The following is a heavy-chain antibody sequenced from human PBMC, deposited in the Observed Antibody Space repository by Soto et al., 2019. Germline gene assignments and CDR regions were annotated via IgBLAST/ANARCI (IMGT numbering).Heavy chain of an antibody. J-gene: IGHJ6*02. CDR3: AKREAVAGNSPYYYGLDV. CDR1: GFTFSRYA. Sequence: GGSLRLSCAAAGFTFSRYAMSWVRQAPGKGLEWVSAISGSGGSTYYADSVKGRFTIYRDNSRNMVFLQMNSLRVDDTAIYYCAKREAVAGNSPYYYGLDVWGQGTTVTVSS. CDR2: ISGSGGST. V-gene: IGHV3-23*01. D-gene: IGHD6-19*01.